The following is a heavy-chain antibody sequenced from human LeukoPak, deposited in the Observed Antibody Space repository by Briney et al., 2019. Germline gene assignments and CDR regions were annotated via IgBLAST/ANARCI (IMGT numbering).Heavy chain of an antibody. D-gene: IGHD1-26*01. V-gene: IGHV3-66*01. CDR3: AKADEWELGSYFDY. CDR2: IYSGGST. Sequence: GGSLRLSCAASGFTVSSNYMSWVRQAPGKGLEWVSVIYSGGSTYYADSVKGRFTISRDNSKNTLYLQMNSLRAEDTAVYYCAKADEWELGSYFDYWGQGTLVTVSS. J-gene: IGHJ4*02. CDR1: GFTVSSNY.